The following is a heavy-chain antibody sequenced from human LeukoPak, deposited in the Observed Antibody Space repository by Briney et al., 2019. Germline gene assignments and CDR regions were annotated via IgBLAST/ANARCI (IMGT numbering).Heavy chain of an antibody. D-gene: IGHD3-10*01. V-gene: IGHV3-23*01. CDR1: RFTFSSYA. CDR3: AKDRVWFGEFQGSWFDP. Sequence: GGSLRLSCAASRFTFSSYAMSWVRQAPGKGLEWVSASSGSGGSTYYADSVKGRFTISRDNSKNTLYLQMNSLRAEDTAVYYCAKDRVWFGEFQGSWFDPWGQGTLVTVSS. CDR2: SSGSGGST. J-gene: IGHJ5*02.